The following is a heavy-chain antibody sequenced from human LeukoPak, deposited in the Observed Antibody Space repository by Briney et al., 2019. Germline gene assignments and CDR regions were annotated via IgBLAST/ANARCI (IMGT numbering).Heavy chain of an antibody. Sequence: SETLPLTCTVSGGSISSYYWSWIRQPPGKGLEWIGYIYYSGSTNYNPSLKSRVTISVDTSKNQFSLKLSSVTAADTAVYYCARSARRNGMDVWGQGTTVTVSS. CDR2: IYYSGST. V-gene: IGHV4-59*01. CDR1: GGSISSYY. J-gene: IGHJ6*02. D-gene: IGHD6-25*01. CDR3: ARSARRNGMDV.